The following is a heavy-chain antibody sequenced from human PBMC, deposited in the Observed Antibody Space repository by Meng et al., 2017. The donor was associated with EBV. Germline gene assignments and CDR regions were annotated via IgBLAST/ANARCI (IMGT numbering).Heavy chain of an antibody. D-gene: IGHD3-10*01. V-gene: IGHV1-69*01. J-gene: IGHJ4*02. CDR3: ASESGRGYTPDY. CDR1: GGTFRSDP. CDR2: LIPMFGAP. Sequence: QVQLVQSGAEVKKPGSSVKVSCRTSGGTFRSDPVSWVRQAPGQGLEWMGGLIPMFGAPNYAQKFQGRVTIIADESTSTHTMELNSLRSEDTAMYYCASESGRGYTPDYWGQGPLVTVYS.